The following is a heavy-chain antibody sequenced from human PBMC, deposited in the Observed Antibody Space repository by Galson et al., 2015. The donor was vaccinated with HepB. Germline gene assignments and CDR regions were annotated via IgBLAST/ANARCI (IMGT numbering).Heavy chain of an antibody. CDR1: GSTLTSSA. CDR2: TVVGSGNT. Sequence: SVKVSCKASGSTLTSSAMQWVRQARGQRLEWIGWTVVGSGNTNYAQKFHERVTITRDMSTSTAYMELSSLRSEDTAVYYCAASDYYDSGGYYVSWGQGTLVTVSS. J-gene: IGHJ5*02. V-gene: IGHV1-58*02. CDR3: AASDYYDSGGYYVS. D-gene: IGHD3-22*01.